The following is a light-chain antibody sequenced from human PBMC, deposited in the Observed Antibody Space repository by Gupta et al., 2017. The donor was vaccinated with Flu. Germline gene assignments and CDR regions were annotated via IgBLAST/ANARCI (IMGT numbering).Light chain of an antibody. CDR1: SSDVGGYDF. CDR3: CSYAGSDILGV. CDR2: HVN. Sequence: QSALTQPRSVSGSPGQSVTISCTGTSSDVGGYDFVSWFQQHPGKAPKVLIYHVNKRPSGVPDRFSGSKSGNTASLTISALQAEDEADYYCCSYAGSDILGVFGTGTEVTVL. V-gene: IGLV2-11*01. J-gene: IGLJ1*01.